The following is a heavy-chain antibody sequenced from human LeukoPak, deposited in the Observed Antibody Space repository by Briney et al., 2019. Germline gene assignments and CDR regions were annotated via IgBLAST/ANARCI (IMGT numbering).Heavy chain of an antibody. D-gene: IGHD6-25*01. CDR3: AKEGGYATGFTAFDI. J-gene: IGHJ3*02. V-gene: IGHV3-30*02. Sequence: GGSLRLSCAASGFTFSSYGMHWVRQAPGKGLEWVAFIRYDGSNKDYAESVKGRFTISRDNSKNTLYLQMNSLRVEDTAVYYCAKEGGYATGFTAFDIWGQGTMVTVSS. CDR1: GFTFSSYG. CDR2: IRYDGSNK.